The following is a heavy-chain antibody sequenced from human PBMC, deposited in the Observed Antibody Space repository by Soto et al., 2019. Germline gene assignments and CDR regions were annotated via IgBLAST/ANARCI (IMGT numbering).Heavy chain of an antibody. V-gene: IGHV3-21*01. D-gene: IGHD2-8*02. Sequence: GPQILSWTASGFTFVTCTMNWLRQAPGRGLEWVSSISATTTYKYYADSVEGRFIISRDNARNSLYPQTNSLRAEDTAVYYCARGGASKSGHLWYFDLWGRGTLVTVSS. J-gene: IGHJ2*01. CDR2: ISATTTYK. CDR3: ARGGASKSGHLWYFDL. CDR1: GFTFVTCT.